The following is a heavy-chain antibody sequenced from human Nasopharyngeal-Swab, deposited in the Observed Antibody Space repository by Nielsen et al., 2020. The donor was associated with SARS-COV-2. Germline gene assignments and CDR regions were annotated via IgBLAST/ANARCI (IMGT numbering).Heavy chain of an antibody. D-gene: IGHD6-13*01. CDR1: DGSFSGYY. CDR2: INHSGST. Sequence: SETLSLTCAVYDGSFSGYYWSWIRQPPGKGLEWIGEINHSGSTNYNPSLKSRVTISVDTSKNQFSLKLSSVTAADTAVYYCARGYSSSWKSANWFDPWGQGTLVTVSS. J-gene: IGHJ5*02. CDR3: ARGYSSSWKSANWFDP. V-gene: IGHV4-34*01.